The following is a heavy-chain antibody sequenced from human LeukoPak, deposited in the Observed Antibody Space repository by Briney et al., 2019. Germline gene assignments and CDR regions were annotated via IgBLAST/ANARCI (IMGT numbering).Heavy chain of an antibody. Sequence: GGSLRLSCAASGFTFSSYWMSWVRQAPGKGLEWVANIKQDGSEKYYVDSVKGRFTISRDNAKNSLYLQMNSLRAEDTAVYYCARDLGFRSYGGAKVDDAFDIWGQGTMVTVSS. CDR3: ARDLGFRSYGGAKVDDAFDI. V-gene: IGHV3-7*01. CDR1: GFTFSSYW. J-gene: IGHJ3*02. CDR2: IKQDGSEK. D-gene: IGHD1-26*01.